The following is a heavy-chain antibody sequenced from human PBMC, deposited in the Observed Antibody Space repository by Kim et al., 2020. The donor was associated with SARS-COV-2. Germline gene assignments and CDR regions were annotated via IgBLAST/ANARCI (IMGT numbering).Heavy chain of an antibody. V-gene: IGHV3-66*01. D-gene: IGHD2-15*01. CDR2: IYSGGST. J-gene: IGHJ6*03. CDR1: GFTVSSNY. CDR3: ARDSKPYCSGGSCYRYYYMDV. Sequence: GGSLRLSCAASGFTVSSNYMSWVRQAPGQGLEWVSVIYSGGSTYYADSVKGRFTISRDNSKNTLYLQMNSLRAEGTAVYYCARDSKPYCSGGSCYRYYYMDVWGKGTTVPISS.